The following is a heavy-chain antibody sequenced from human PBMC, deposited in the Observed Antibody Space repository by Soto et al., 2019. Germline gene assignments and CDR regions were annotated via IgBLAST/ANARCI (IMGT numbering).Heavy chain of an antibody. D-gene: IGHD3-10*01. CDR1: GFTFSSYA. J-gene: IGHJ6*02. V-gene: IGHV3-23*01. CDR2: ICGSGGST. CDR3: AKNYYGSGSYSYYYYGMDV. Sequence: GGSLRLSCAASGFTFSSYAMSWVRQAPGKELEWVSAICGSGGSTYYADSVKGRFTISRDNSKNTLYLQMNSLRVEDTAVYYCAKNYYGSGSYSYYYYGMDVWGQGTTVTVSS.